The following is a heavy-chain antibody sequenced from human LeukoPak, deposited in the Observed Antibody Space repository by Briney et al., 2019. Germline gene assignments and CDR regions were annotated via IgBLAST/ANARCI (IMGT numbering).Heavy chain of an antibody. CDR3: AGHFSTGKVTGRFDY. V-gene: IGHV4-59*01. CDR2: MYYSGST. D-gene: IGHD3/OR15-3a*01. Sequence: PAETLTLSCAASGGTISTNSMYWIRQPPGKGLEWIGYMYYSGSTNYNPSLKGRVTISVDTSKNQFSLKLSSVTAADTAVYYCAGHFSTGKVTGRFDYWGQGTLVTVSS. CDR1: GGTISTNS. J-gene: IGHJ4*02.